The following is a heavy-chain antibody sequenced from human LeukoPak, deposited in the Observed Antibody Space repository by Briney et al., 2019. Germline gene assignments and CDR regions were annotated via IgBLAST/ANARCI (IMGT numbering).Heavy chain of an antibody. CDR3: AKDRTLSGRKYYFDY. V-gene: IGHV3-30*18. CDR2: ISYDGSNK. J-gene: IGHJ4*02. CDR1: GFTFSSYG. Sequence: GGSLRLSCAASGFTFSSYGMHWVRQAPGKGLEWVAVISYDGSNKYYADSVKGRFTISRDNSKNTLYLQMNSLRAEDTAVYYCAKDRTLSGRKYYFDYWGQGTLVTVSS. D-gene: IGHD1-26*01.